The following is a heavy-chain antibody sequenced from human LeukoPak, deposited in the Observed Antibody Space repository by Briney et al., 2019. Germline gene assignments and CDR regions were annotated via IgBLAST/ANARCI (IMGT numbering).Heavy chain of an antibody. CDR2: IYHSGST. Sequence: PSETRSLTCAVSGYSISSGYYWGWIRQPPGKGLEWIGSIYHSGSTYYNPSLKSRVTISVDTSKNQFSLKLSSVTAADTAVYYCARLPRSEFDYWGQGTLVTVSS. J-gene: IGHJ4*02. CDR3: ARLPRSEFDY. V-gene: IGHV4-38-2*01. CDR1: GYSISSGYY. D-gene: IGHD2-15*01.